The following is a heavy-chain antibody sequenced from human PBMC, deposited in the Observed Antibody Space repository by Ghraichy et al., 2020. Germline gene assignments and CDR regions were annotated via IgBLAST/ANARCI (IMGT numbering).Heavy chain of an antibody. V-gene: IGHV3-72*01. CDR2: ARNKAYSYST. J-gene: IGHJ6*03. CDR3: ARDSTVYYMDV. Sequence: GSLRLSCAASGFTFSDHFMDWVRQAPGKGLEWVARARNKAYSYSTSYAASVKGRFTISRDDSKNSLYLQMNSLKTEDTAMYYCARDSTVYYMDVWGKGTTVTVS. D-gene: IGHD4-17*01. CDR1: GFTFSDHF.